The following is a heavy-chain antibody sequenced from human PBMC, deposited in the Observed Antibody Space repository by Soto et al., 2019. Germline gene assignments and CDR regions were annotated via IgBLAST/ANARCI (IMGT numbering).Heavy chain of an antibody. D-gene: IGHD3-3*01. V-gene: IGHV4-59*01. CDR1: GGSISSYY. CDR2: IYYSGST. CDR3: ARGIPYYDFWSGPAENYYYYGMDV. J-gene: IGHJ6*02. Sequence: SETLSLTCTVSGGSISSYYWSWIRQPPGKGLEWIGYIYYSGSTNYNPSLKSRVTISVDTSKNQFSLKLSSVTAADTAVYYCARGIPYYDFWSGPAENYYYYGMDVWGQGTTVTV.